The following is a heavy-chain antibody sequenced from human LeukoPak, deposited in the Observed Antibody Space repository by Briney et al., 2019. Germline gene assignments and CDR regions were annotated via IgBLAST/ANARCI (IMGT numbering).Heavy chain of an antibody. CDR3: AGDCGGDCYSPLADY. D-gene: IGHD2-21*02. J-gene: IGHJ4*02. CDR2: IYYSGST. CDR1: GGSISSSSYY. Sequence: PSETLSLTCTVSGGSISSSSYYWGWIRQPPGKGLEWIGSIYYSGSTYYNPSLRSRVTISVDTSKNQFSLKLSSVTAADTAVYYCAGDCGGDCYSPLADYWGQGTLVTVSS. V-gene: IGHV4-39*07.